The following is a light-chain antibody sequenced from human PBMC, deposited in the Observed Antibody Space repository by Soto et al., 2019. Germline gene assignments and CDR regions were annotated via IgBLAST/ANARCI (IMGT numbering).Light chain of an antibody. V-gene: IGLV2-14*01. J-gene: IGLJ3*02. Sequence: QCALTQPASVCGSPGQSITISCTGTSSDVGGYNYVSWYQQHPGKAPKLMIYEVSNRPSGVSNRFSGSKSGNTASLTISGLQAEDEADYYCTSYTTTSTGVFGGGTKLTVL. CDR2: EVS. CDR1: SSDVGGYNY. CDR3: TSYTTTSTGV.